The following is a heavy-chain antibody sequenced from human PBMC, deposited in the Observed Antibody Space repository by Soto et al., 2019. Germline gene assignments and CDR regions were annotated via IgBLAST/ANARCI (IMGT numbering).Heavy chain of an antibody. CDR3: AKDYYGSGSLFDY. D-gene: IGHD3-10*01. CDR2: ISGSGGST. J-gene: IGHJ4*02. Sequence: GGSMRLSCAASGFTFNSYAMSWVRQAPGKGLEWVSAISGSGGSTYYADSVKGRFTISRDNSKNTLYLQMNSLRAEDTAVYYCAKDYYGSGSLFDYWGQGTLVTVSS. V-gene: IGHV3-23*01. CDR1: GFTFNSYA.